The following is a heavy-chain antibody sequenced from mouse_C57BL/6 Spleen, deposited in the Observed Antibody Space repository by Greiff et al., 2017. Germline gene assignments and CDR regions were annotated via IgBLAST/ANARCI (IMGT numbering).Heavy chain of an antibody. CDR2: INPSTGGT. CDR3: ARPSGYDWFAY. D-gene: IGHD2-2*01. Sequence: VQLQQSGPELVKPGASVKISCKASGYSFTGYYMNWVKQSPEKSLEWIGEINPSTGGTTYNQKFKAKATLTVDKSSSTAYMQLKSLTSEDSAVYYCARPSGYDWFAYWGQGTLVTVSA. V-gene: IGHV1-42*01. CDR1: GYSFTGYY. J-gene: IGHJ3*01.